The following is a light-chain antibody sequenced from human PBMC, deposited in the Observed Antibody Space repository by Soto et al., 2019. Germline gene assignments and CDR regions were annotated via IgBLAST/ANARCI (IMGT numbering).Light chain of an antibody. J-gene: IGKJ4*01. V-gene: IGKV3-11*01. CDR3: QQRSNWPRPT. CDR1: QSVSSY. CDR2: DAS. Sequence: EIVLTQSPATLSLSPGERATLSCRASQSVSSYLAWYQQKPGQAPRLLIYDASNRATGIPARFSGSGSGTDFTLTISSLEPEDFAVYYCQQRSNWPRPTFGGGTPVEIK.